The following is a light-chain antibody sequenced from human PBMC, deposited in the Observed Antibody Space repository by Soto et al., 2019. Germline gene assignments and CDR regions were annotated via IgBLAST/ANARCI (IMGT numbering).Light chain of an antibody. V-gene: IGKV1-39*01. CDR2: AAS. Sequence: DIQMTQSPSTLSASVGDRVTITCRASQRITTYLNWYQQRPGKAPSLLIYAASSLQSWVPSRFTGSGSGTDFTLTISSLQPEDFATYYCQQYNAYSSTFGHGTKVDIK. CDR3: QQYNAYSST. CDR1: QRITTY. J-gene: IGKJ1*01.